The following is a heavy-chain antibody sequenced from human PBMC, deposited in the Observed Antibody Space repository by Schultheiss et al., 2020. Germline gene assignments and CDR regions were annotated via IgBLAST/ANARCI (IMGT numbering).Heavy chain of an antibody. D-gene: IGHD2-2*01. V-gene: IGHV3-11*01. CDR3: ASRRFDCSSTSCPY. Sequence: GESLKISCAASGFTVSNNFMSWVRQAPGKGLEWVSYISSSGSTIYYADSVKGRFTISRDNSKNTLYLQMNSLRAEDTAVYYCASRRFDCSSTSCPYWGQGTLVTVSS. CDR2: ISSSGSTI. CDR1: GFTVSNNF. J-gene: IGHJ4*02.